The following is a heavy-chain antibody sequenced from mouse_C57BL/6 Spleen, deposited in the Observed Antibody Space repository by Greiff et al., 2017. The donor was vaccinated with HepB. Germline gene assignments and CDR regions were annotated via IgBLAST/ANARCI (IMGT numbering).Heavy chain of an antibody. CDR3: TRSSGFYSNYTLFAY. CDR1: GYTFTDYE. Sequence: QVQLQQSGAELVRPGASVTLSCKASGYTFTDYEMHWVKQTPVHGLEWIGAIDPETGGTAYNQKFKGKAILTVHKSSSTAYMELRSLTSEDSAVYYCTRSSGFYSNYTLFAYWGQGTLVTVSA. J-gene: IGHJ3*01. V-gene: IGHV1-15*01. D-gene: IGHD2-5*01. CDR2: IDPETGGT.